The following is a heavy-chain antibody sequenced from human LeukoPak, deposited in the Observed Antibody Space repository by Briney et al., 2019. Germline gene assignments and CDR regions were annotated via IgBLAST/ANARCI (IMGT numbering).Heavy chain of an antibody. CDR1: GFTFSSYA. Sequence: PGGSLRLSCAASGFTFSSYAMSWARQAPGKGLEWVANIKQDGSEKYYVDSVKGRFTISRDNAKNSLYLQMNSLRAEDTAVYYCATQSIAVTGRYYFDYWGQGTLVTVSS. CDR3: ATQSIAVTGRYYFDY. D-gene: IGHD6-19*01. CDR2: IKQDGSEK. J-gene: IGHJ4*02. V-gene: IGHV3-7*01.